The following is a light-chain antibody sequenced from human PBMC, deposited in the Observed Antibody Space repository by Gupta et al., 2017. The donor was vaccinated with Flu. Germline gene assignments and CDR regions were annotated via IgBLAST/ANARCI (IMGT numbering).Light chain of an antibody. CDR1: TITIGNYPF. CDR2: DVN. CDR3: LSYDQDDTWL. Sequence: QFALTQPAPVSGSPGQSITISCTGTTITIGNYPFVSWYPHHPGKAPKPMIYDVNNRPTGGSNRFAGSKSGNTASLTISGLQAEDEADYYCLSYDQDDTWLFGGGTKVTVL. V-gene: IGLV2-23*02. J-gene: IGLJ3*02.